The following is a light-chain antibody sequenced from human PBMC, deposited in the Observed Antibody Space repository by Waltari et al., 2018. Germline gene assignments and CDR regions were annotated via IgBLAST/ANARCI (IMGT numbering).Light chain of an antibody. CDR1: YSNIGSNT. CDR3: AAWDDSLSGSYV. J-gene: IGLJ1*01. CDR2: NNN. Sequence: QSVLPQPPSASGTPGQRVTIPCFGSYSNIGSNTGNWSQQLPGTAPTLLIYNNNLRPSGVPDRCSGSKSGTSASLAITGLQSEDEADYYCAAWDDSLSGSYVFGTGTKVTVL. V-gene: IGLV1-44*01.